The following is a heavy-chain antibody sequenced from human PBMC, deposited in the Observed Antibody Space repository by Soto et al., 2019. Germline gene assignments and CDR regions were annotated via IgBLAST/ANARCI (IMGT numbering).Heavy chain of an antibody. J-gene: IGHJ4*02. CDR3: ARGGGGYCSGGSCYWDY. V-gene: IGHV1-18*01. CDR1: GYTFTSYG. CDR2: ISAYNGNT. D-gene: IGHD2-15*01. Sequence: ASVKVSCKASGYTFTSYGISWVRQAPGQGLEWMGWISAYNGNTNYAQKLQGRVTMTTDTSTSTAYMELRSLRSDDTAVYYCARGGGGYCSGGSCYWDYWGQGNLVTVSS.